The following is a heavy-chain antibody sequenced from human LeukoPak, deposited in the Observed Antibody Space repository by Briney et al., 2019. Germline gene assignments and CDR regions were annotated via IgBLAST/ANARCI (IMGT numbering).Heavy chain of an antibody. V-gene: IGHV1-2*02. CDR1: GYTFSDYY. CDR3: AREYYDSSGRKHGFDI. Sequence: ASVKVSCKASGYTFSDYYMHWVRQAPGQGLEWMGWIDPHSGGTNYAQKFQGRVTMTRETSISTAYMELSRLRSDDTAVYYCAREYYDSSGRKHGFDIWGQGTMVTVSS. D-gene: IGHD3-22*01. CDR2: IDPHSGGT. J-gene: IGHJ3*02.